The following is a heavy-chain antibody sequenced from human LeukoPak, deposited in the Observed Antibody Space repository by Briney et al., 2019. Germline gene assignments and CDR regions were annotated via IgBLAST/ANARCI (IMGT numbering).Heavy chain of an antibody. Sequence: SETLSLTCTVSGGSISSYYWSWIRQPPGKGLEWIGYIYYSGSTNYNPSLKSRVTISVDTSKNQFSLKLSSVTAADTAVYYCARNHGSGSYYSRGWFDPWGQGTLVTVSS. J-gene: IGHJ5*02. CDR2: IYYSGST. CDR1: GGSISSYY. D-gene: IGHD3-10*01. V-gene: IGHV4-59*01. CDR3: ARNHGSGSYYSRGWFDP.